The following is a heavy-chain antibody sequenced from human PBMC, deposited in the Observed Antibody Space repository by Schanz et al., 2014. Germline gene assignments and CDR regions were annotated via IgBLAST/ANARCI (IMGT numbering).Heavy chain of an antibody. J-gene: IGHJ4*02. D-gene: IGHD1-1*01. CDR2: IDPRDGAT. V-gene: IGHV1-46*03. Sequence: QVHVVQSGAVLKTPGASVNVSCKTSGQTVSSYFIQWVRQAPGQGLEWMGIIDPRDGATNYGVKFQRRVTMARDPSTTTVSMHLRGLRPDDTAVYYCALEHNSPSGAGQFWGQGTLITVSS. CDR1: GQTVSSYF. CDR3: ALEHNSPSGAGQF.